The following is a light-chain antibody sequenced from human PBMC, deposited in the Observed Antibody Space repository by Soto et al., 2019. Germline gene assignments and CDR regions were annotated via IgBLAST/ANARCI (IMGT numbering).Light chain of an antibody. CDR2: DAS. CDR3: QQPSIT. J-gene: IGKJ5*01. Sequence: EIVLTQSPATLSLSPGERATLSCRASQSVSSYLAWYQQKPGQAPRLLIYDASNRATGIPARFSGSGSGTDFTLTISSLEPEDFAVYYCQQPSITFGQGTLLEIK. V-gene: IGKV3-11*01. CDR1: QSVSSY.